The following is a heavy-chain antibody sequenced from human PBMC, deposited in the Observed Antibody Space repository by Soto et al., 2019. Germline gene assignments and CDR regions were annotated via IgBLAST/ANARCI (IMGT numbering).Heavy chain of an antibody. D-gene: IGHD2-21*02. CDR1: GDSISNYY. CDR2: MHSSGDT. Sequence: SETLSLTCTVSGDSISNYYWSWIRQSPGKGLEWIGDMHSSGDTNYNPSLKSRVTMSIDTSKNQFSLRLTSVTAADRAVYYCARDRTAKFAPYWHFDLWGRGTLVTVSS. CDR3: ARDRTAKFAPYWHFDL. V-gene: IGHV4-59*01. J-gene: IGHJ2*01.